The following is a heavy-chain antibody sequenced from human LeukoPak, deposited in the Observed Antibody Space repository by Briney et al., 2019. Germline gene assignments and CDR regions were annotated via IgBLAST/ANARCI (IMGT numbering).Heavy chain of an antibody. D-gene: IGHD5-12*01. CDR2: IGYDGTNE. Sequence: GRSLRLSCAASGFTFSSYGMHWVRQAPGKGLEWVALIGYDGTNEYYADSVKGRFTISRDNAKNSLYLQMNSLRDEDTAVYYCARNSRLDVWGQGTTVTVSS. CDR3: ARNSRLDV. CDR1: GFTFSSYG. V-gene: IGHV3-33*01. J-gene: IGHJ6*02.